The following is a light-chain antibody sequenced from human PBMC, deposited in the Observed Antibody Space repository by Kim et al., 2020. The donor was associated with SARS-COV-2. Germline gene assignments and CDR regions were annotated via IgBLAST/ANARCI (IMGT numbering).Light chain of an antibody. CDR2: GAS. CDR1: QSISSY. CDR3: QQSYSTPWT. Sequence: DIQMTQSPSSLSASVGDRVTITCRASQSISSYLNWYQQKRGKAPKIVIYGASSLQSGVPSRFSGSGSGTDFTLTISSLQPEDSASYYCQQSYSTPWTFGQGTKVEIK. J-gene: IGKJ1*01. V-gene: IGKV1-39*01.